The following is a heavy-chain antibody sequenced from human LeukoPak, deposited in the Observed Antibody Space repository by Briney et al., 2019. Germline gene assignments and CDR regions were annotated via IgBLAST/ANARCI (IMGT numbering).Heavy chain of an antibody. CDR2: VNPHSGGR. D-gene: IGHD2-21*01. J-gene: IGHJ6*03. Sequence: ASVKVSCKASGYTFTDYFMHWVRQAPGQGLEWMGWVNPHSGGRNLAQKFQGRVTMTRDTSSTTAYLELSGLTSDDTAMYYCARGVSPYYYYMDVWGKGTTVTISS. CDR1: GYTFTDYF. V-gene: IGHV1-2*02. CDR3: ARGVSPYYYYMDV.